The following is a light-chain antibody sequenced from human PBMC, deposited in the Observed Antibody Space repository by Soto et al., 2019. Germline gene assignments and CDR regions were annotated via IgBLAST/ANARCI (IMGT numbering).Light chain of an antibody. Sequence: EIVLTQSPGTLSLSPGERATLSCRASQSVASAYLAWDQHKPGQAPRLLIYGASSRATGIPDRISGSGSGTDFTLTISRLEPEDFAVYYCQQYGSSRWTFGQGTKVEAK. CDR2: GAS. V-gene: IGKV3-20*01. CDR3: QQYGSSRWT. J-gene: IGKJ1*01. CDR1: QSVASAY.